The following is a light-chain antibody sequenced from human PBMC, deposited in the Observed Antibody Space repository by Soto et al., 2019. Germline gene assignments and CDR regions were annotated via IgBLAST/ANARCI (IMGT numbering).Light chain of an antibody. V-gene: IGLV2-11*01. CDR1: RSDVCAYNY. CDR2: DVN. J-gene: IGLJ1*01. CDR3: CSYAGSHDYV. Sequence: LAQPRSGSWAPGQSVTISCTGSRSDVCAYNYVSWYQHNTGKAPKLLIYDVNKRPSGVPDRFSGSKFSNTASLTISGLQADDEATFYCCSYAGSHDYVFGTRTKVTV.